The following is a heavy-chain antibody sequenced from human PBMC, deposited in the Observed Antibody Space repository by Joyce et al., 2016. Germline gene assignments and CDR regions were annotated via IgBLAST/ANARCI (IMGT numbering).Heavy chain of an antibody. CDR2: IIPFFGDA. J-gene: IGHJ6*02. D-gene: IGHD1-14*01. CDR1: GGDFSNYT. V-gene: IGHV1-69*12. Sequence: QVLLVQSGAAVKRPGSSLRVSCTSSGGDFSNYTVNWVRQAPGQRLEWMGGIIPFFGDAKGAEGFQGGVTLTADQSTRTAYLELSSLTSADTAVYYCARGGTSSDHYFFYTLDVWGPGTTVIVSS. CDR3: ARGGTSSDHYFFYTLDV.